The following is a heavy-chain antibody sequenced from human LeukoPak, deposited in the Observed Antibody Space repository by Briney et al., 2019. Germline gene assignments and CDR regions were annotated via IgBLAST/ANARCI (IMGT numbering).Heavy chain of an antibody. V-gene: IGHV4-34*01. CDR2: INHSGST. Sequence: SETLSLTCSVYGGSLSCYYWSWIRQPPGKGLEWIGEINHSGSTNYNPSLKSRVTISVDTSTNQFSLKLSSVTAADTAVYYCARGGYSSGWALGDYYYYYGMDVWGQGTTVTVSS. CDR3: ARGGYSSGWALGDYYYYYGMDV. J-gene: IGHJ6*02. D-gene: IGHD6-19*01. CDR1: GGSLSCYY.